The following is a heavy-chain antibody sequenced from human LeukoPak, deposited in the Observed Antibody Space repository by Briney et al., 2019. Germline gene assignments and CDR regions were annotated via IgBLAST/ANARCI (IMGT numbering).Heavy chain of an antibody. CDR2: ISGSGGST. CDR1: GFTFSSYA. Sequence: PGGSLRLSCAASGFTFSSYAMSWVRQAPGKGLEWVSAISGSGGSTYYADSVKGRFTISRDNSKNTLYLQMNSLRAEDTAVYYCARDLGIAAAGPPANYWGQGTLVTVSS. D-gene: IGHD6-13*01. V-gene: IGHV3-23*01. CDR3: ARDLGIAAAGPPANY. J-gene: IGHJ4*02.